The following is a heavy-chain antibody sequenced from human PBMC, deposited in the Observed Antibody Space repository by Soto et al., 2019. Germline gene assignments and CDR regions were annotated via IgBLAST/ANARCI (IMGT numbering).Heavy chain of an antibody. D-gene: IGHD1-26*01. Sequence: EVQLVESGGGLVKPGGSLRLSCTASGFTYNSYDMNWVRQAPGKGLEWVSSISSGGDYNHYADSLKGRVTISRDNTNNPLYLQTSSLRAEDTAVYFGARDSLAGPFSYYSRDVWGQGTRVTVSS. CDR2: ISSGGDYN. V-gene: IGHV3-21*01. CDR1: GFTYNSYD. CDR3: ARDSLAGPFSYYSRDV. J-gene: IGHJ6*02.